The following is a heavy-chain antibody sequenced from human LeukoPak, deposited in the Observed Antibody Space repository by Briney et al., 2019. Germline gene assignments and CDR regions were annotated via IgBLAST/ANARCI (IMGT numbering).Heavy chain of an antibody. CDR2: ISDSGGSA. CDR1: GFTFSSYA. CDR3: AKKPSSGYYYIDY. J-gene: IGHJ4*02. V-gene: IGHV3-23*01. D-gene: IGHD3-22*01. Sequence: GGSLRLSCAASGFTFSSYAMSWVRQAPGKGLGWVSTISDSGGSAYYADSVKGRFTISRDNSKNTLYLQMNSLRAEDTAVYCCAKKPSSGYYYIDYWGQGTLVTVSS.